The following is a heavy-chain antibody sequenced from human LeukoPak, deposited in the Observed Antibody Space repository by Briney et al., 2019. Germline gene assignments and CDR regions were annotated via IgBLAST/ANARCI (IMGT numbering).Heavy chain of an antibody. CDR2: IYYSGST. D-gene: IGHD6-6*01. CDR1: GDSISSSSYY. J-gene: IGHJ5*02. V-gene: IGHV4-39*01. CDR3: ARHRWVVAARPARYNWFDP. Sequence: SETLSLTCTVSGDSISSSSYYWGWIRQPPGKRLEWIGSIYYSGSTYYNPSLKSRVTISVDTSKNQFSLKLSSVTAADTAVYYCARHRWVVAARPARYNWFDPWGQGTLVTVSS.